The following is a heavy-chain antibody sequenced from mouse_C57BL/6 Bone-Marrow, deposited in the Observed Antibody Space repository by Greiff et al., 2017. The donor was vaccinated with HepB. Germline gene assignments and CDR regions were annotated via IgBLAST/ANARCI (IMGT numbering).Heavy chain of an antibody. CDR2: INPSTGGT. Sequence: EVQLQQSGPELVKPGASVKISCKASGYSFTGYYMNWVKQSPEKSLEWIGEINPSTGGTTYNQKFKAKATLTVDKSSSTAYMQLKSLTSEDSAVYYCASFLYYGNYFYYWGQGTTLTVSS. CDR1: GYSFTGYY. J-gene: IGHJ2*01. V-gene: IGHV1-42*01. CDR3: ASFLYYGNYFYY. D-gene: IGHD2-1*01.